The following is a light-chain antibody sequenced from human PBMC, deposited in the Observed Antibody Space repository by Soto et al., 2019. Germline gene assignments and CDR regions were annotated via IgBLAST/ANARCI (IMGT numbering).Light chain of an antibody. CDR2: TNN. V-gene: IGLV1-44*01. CDR1: SSNIGSNT. J-gene: IGLJ1*01. Sequence: QSVLTQPPSASGTPGQRVTISCSGSSSNIGSNTVNWYQQLPGRAPKLLIYTNNQRPSGVPDRFSGSKSGTSASLAISGLQSEDEADYYCAAWDDSLNGLYVFGTGTQLTVL. CDR3: AAWDDSLNGLYV.